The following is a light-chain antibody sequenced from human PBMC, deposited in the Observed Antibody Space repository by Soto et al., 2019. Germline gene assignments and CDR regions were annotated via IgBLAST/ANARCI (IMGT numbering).Light chain of an antibody. V-gene: IGKV3-11*01. CDR1: QSISSY. J-gene: IGKJ4*01. Sequence: EIVLTQSPATLSLSPGERATLSCRASQSISSYLAWYQQKPGQAPRLLIFDASNRATGSPAGFSGSGSGTDFTLTISSLEPEDSAVYYCQRRSSWPPGATFGGGTKVEI. CDR3: QRRSSWPPGAT. CDR2: DAS.